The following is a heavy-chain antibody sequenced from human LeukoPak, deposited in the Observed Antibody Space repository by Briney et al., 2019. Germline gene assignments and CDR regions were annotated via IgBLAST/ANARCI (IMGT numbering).Heavy chain of an antibody. V-gene: IGHV4-39*07. Sequence: SETLSLTCTVSGGSISSSSYYWGWIRQPPGKGLEWIGSIYYSGSTYYNPSLKSRVTISVDTSKNQFSLKLSSVTAADTAVYYCASEGFGSSGLDYWGQGTLVTVSS. D-gene: IGHD3-22*01. CDR2: IYYSGST. CDR1: GGSISSSSYY. CDR3: ASEGFGSSGLDY. J-gene: IGHJ4*02.